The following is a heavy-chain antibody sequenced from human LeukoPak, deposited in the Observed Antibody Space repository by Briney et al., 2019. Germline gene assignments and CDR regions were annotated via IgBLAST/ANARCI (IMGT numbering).Heavy chain of an antibody. CDR1: VFTFSSYA. CDR2: ISGSGGST. D-gene: IGHD4-11*01. CDR3: AKVSIRGDY. V-gene: IGHV3-23*01. J-gene: IGHJ4*02. Sequence: QTGGSLILSCSAPVFTFSSYAMGWVRQAPGKGLEWVSAISGSGGSTYYADSVKGRFTISRDNSKNTLYLQMNSLRAEDTVVYYCAKVSIRGDYWGQGTLVTVSS.